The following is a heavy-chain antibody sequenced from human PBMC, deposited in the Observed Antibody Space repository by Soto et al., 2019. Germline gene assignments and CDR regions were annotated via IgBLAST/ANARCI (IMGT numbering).Heavy chain of an antibody. D-gene: IGHD4-4*01. CDR2: ISGSGGST. J-gene: IGHJ4*02. V-gene: IGHV3-23*01. CDR1: GFTFSSYA. Sequence: PGGSLRLSCAASGFTFSSYAMSWVRQAPGKGLEWVSAISGSGGSTYYADSVKGRFTISRDNSKNTLYLQMNSLRAEDTAVYYCAKDSRSTVTTGHYFDYWGQGTLVTVSS. CDR3: AKDSRSTVTTGHYFDY.